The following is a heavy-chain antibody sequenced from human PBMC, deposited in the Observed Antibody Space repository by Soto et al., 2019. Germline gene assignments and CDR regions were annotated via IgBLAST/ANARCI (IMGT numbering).Heavy chain of an antibody. CDR3: ARLGTMVRGVTSMEFVY. CDR2: IYYSGST. Sequence: QLQLQESGPGLVKPSETLSLTCTVSGGSISSSSYYWGWIRQPPGKGLEWIGSIYYSGSTYYNPSLKSRVTISVDTSKNQFSLKLSSVTAADTAVYYCARLGTMVRGVTSMEFVYWGQGTLVTVSS. CDR1: GGSISSSSYY. J-gene: IGHJ4*02. V-gene: IGHV4-39*01. D-gene: IGHD3-10*01.